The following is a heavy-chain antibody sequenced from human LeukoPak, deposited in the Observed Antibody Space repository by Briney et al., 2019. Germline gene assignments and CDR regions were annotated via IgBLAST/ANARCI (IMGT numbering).Heavy chain of an antibody. V-gene: IGHV1-69*05. CDR3: ARGYDSSGSSFDY. J-gene: IGHJ4*02. Sequence: SVKVSCKASGGTFSSYAISWVRQAPGQGLEWMGGIIPIFGTANYAQKFQGRVTITTDGSTSTAYMELSSLRSEDTAVYYCARGYDSSGSSFDYWGQGTLVTVSS. CDR2: IIPIFGTA. D-gene: IGHD3-22*01. CDR1: GGTFSSYA.